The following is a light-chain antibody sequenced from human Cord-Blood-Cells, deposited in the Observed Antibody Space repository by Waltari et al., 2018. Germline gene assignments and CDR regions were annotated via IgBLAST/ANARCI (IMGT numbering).Light chain of an antibody. CDR1: RRDVGGYNY. Sequence: QSALPQPASVVGSPGKSITISCTGTRRDVGGYNYLPWYQQHPGKAPKLMIYKDSKRPSGVSKRFSGSKSGNTASLTITGLQAEDEADYYCKSYTSSSTQVFGGGTKLTVL. CDR2: KDS. J-gene: IGLJ3*02. CDR3: KSYTSSSTQV. V-gene: IGLV2-14*01.